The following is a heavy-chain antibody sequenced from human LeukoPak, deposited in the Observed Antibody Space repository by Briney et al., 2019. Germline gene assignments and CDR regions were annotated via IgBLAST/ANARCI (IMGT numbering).Heavy chain of an antibody. J-gene: IGHJ3*02. CDR1: GGSFSYYY. Sequence: SETLSLTCAVYGGSFSYYYWSWIRQPPGKGLEWIGEINHSGITNYNPSLKSRVTISADTSKNQFSLKLTSVTAADTAVYYCARVLDDAFDIWGQGTMVTVSS. V-gene: IGHV4-34*01. CDR2: INHSGIT. CDR3: ARVLDDAFDI. D-gene: IGHD1-1*01.